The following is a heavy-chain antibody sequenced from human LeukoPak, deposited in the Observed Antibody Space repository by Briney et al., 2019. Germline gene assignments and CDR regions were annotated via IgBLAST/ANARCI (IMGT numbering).Heavy chain of an antibody. CDR1: GFTFSSYW. J-gene: IGHJ4*02. CDR2: IYSGGAT. CDR3: ARVPGYS. Sequence: GGSLRLSCTASGFTFSSYWMHWVRQAPGKGLEWVSFIYSGGATYYADSVRGRFTISRDSSKNTLYLQMSSLRVEDTAVYYCARVPGYSWGQGTLVTVSS. V-gene: IGHV3-53*01. D-gene: IGHD6-13*01.